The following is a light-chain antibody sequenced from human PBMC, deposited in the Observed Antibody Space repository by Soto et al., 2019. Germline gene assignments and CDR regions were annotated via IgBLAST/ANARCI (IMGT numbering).Light chain of an antibody. CDR2: AAT. J-gene: IGKJ1*01. V-gene: IGKV1-39*01. CDR1: QSISIY. Sequence: DFQMTQSPSTLSASVGDRVTITFRASQSISIYLNWYQQKPGKAPRLLIYAATSLQRGVPSRFSGGGSGADFTLTDSSLQPEDFATYYCQHSYTTPHTFGQGTKVDIK. CDR3: QHSYTTPHT.